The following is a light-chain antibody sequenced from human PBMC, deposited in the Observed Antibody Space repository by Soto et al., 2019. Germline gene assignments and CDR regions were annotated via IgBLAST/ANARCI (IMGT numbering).Light chain of an antibody. CDR3: QKYNSAPRT. V-gene: IGKV1-27*01. J-gene: IGKJ1*01. Sequence: DIQMTPSPSSLSASVGDRVTITCRASQSIRIYLNWYQQKPGKAPELLIFAASSLQSGVPSRFSGSGSGTDFTLTISSLQPEDVATYYCQKYNSAPRTFGQGTKVDI. CDR1: QSIRIY. CDR2: AAS.